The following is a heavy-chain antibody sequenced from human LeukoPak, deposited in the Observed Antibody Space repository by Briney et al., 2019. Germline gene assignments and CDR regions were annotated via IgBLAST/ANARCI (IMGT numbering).Heavy chain of an antibody. CDR1: GFTFSNYA. Sequence: PGGSLRLSRAGSGFTFSNYAMYWVRQAPGKGLENVAGIGSNGDSTYYANSVKGRFTISRDNSKNTLFLQMGSLRAEDMAVYYCARGNVVGATRPFDYWGQRSLVTVSS. D-gene: IGHD1-26*01. CDR3: ARGNVVGATRPFDY. CDR2: IGSNGDST. J-gene: IGHJ4*02. V-gene: IGHV3-64*01.